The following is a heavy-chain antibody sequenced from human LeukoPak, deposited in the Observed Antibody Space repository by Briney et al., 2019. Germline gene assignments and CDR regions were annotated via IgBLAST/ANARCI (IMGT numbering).Heavy chain of an antibody. V-gene: IGHV3-23*01. CDR1: GFTFSSYA. J-gene: IGHJ6*02. Sequence: GGSLRLSCAASGFTFSSYAMSWVRQAPGKGLEWVSVICASGDNAYYADSVKGRFSISRDNSKNTLYLQMNSLRAEDTALYYRAKGSSSSCYGVSDVWGQGTTVTVS. D-gene: IGHD2-2*01. CDR3: AKGSSSSCYGVSDV. CDR2: ICASGDNA.